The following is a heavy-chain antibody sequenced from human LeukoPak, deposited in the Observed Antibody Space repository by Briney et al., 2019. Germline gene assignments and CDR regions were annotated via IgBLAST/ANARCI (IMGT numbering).Heavy chain of an antibody. D-gene: IGHD2-15*01. J-gene: IGHJ3*02. CDR1: GGSINNYY. CDR3: ARGSYCSADICYGGDAFDI. V-gene: IGHV4-4*07. CDR2: IYTRGST. Sequence: PSETLSLTCTVSGGSINNYYWSWIRQPAGKGLEWIARIYTRGSTNYNPSLKSRVTMSVDTSKNQFSLKLSFVTAADTAVYYCARGSYCSADICYGGDAFDIWGQGTMVSVSS.